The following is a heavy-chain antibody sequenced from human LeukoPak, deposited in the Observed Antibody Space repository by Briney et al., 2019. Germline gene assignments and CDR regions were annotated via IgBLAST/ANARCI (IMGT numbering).Heavy chain of an antibody. CDR2: IYYSGNT. J-gene: IGHJ5*02. V-gene: IGHV4-39*07. CDR1: GGSISSSSFY. D-gene: IGHD3-10*01. Sequence: SETLSLICTVSGGSISSSSFYWGWIRQSRGKGLEWIGSIYYSGNTYYNPSLKSRVTISVDTSENQFSLKLSSVTAADTAVYYCARDRHYYYDSGSYCGEFDPWGQGTLGTVCS. CDR3: ARDRHYYYDSGSYCGEFDP.